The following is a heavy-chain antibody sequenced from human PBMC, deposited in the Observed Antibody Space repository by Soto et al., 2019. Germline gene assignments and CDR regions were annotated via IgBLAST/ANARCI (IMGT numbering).Heavy chain of an antibody. V-gene: IGHV4-30-2*01. D-gene: IGHD3-16*02. J-gene: IGHJ6*02. Sequence: QLQLQESGSGLVKPSQTLSLTCAVSGGSISSGGYSWSWIRQPPGKGLEWIGYIYHSGSTYYNPSLKSRVTRSVDRSKNQFSLKLSSVTAADTAVYYCARGSLSLYYYYGMDVWGQGTTVTVSS. CDR1: GGSISSGGYS. CDR3: ARGSLSLYYYYGMDV. CDR2: IYHSGST.